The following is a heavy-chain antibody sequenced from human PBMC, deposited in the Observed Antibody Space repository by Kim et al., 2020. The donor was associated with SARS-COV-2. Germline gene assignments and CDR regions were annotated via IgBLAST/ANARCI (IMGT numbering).Heavy chain of an antibody. D-gene: IGHD1-20*01. J-gene: IGHJ4*02. CDR2: GGST. CDR3: AKYTGGFDD. V-gene: IGHV3-23*01. Sequence: GGSTQYAASVGARFSISRDNSNNTVSLQMNNLRAEDTGVYYCAKYTGGFDDWGQGTVVTVSS.